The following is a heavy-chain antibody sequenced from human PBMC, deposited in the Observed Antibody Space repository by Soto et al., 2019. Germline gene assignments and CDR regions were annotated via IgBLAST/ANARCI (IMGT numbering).Heavy chain of an antibody. CDR3: ARVKYSPPYYYCYGMDV. CDR2: ISAYNGNT. J-gene: IGHJ6*02. Sequence: QVQLVQSGAEVKKPGASVKVPCKASGYTFTSYGISWVRQAPGQGLEWMGWISAYNGNTNYAQKLQGRVTMTTDTSTSTAYMELRSLRSDDTAVYYCARVKYSPPYYYCYGMDVWGQGTTVTVSS. CDR1: GYTFTSYG. V-gene: IGHV1-18*01. D-gene: IGHD5-18*01.